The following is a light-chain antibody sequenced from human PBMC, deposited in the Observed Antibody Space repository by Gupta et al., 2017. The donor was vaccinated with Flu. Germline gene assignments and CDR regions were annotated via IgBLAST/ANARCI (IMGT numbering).Light chain of an antibody. CDR1: QSVGASY. J-gene: IGKJ1*01. CDR2: GAA. Sequence: TLSLSPGERATISCRARQSVGASYIAWYKQKPGQPPRLLIYGAATRDTGVPYRFSGSGGSGTEFTLTISSLEPEDFAVYYCQQEGISPWTFGQGTKVEIK. CDR3: QQEGISPWT. V-gene: IGKV3-20*01.